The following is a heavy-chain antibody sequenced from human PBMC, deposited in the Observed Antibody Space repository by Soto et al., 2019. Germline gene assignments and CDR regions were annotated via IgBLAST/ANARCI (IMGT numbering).Heavy chain of an antibody. J-gene: IGHJ6*02. CDR3: ARRGEAGWLQLRDYYYYGMDV. V-gene: IGHV1-69*01. CDR2: IIPIFGTA. Sequence: QVQLVQSGAEVKKPGSSVKVSCKASGGTFSSYAISWVRQAPGQGLEWMGGIIPIFGTANYAQKFQGRVTITADESTSTADMELSSLRSEDTAVYYCARRGEAGWLQLRDYYYYGMDVWGQGTTVTVSS. CDR1: GGTFSSYA. D-gene: IGHD5-12*01.